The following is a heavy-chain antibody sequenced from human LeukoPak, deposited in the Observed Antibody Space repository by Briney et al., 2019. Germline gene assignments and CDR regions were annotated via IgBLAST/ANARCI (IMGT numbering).Heavy chain of an antibody. J-gene: IGHJ4*02. CDR1: GGTFSSYA. D-gene: IGHD2-2*01. CDR2: IIPIFGTA. CDR3: ARDLEDCSSTSCTGGSGYDY. Sequence: ASVKVSCKASGGTFSSYAISWVRQAPGQGLEWMGGIIPIFGTANYAQKFQGRVTITADESTSTAYMELSSLRSEDTAVCYCARDLEDCSSTSCTGGSGYDYWGQGTLVTVSS. V-gene: IGHV1-69*13.